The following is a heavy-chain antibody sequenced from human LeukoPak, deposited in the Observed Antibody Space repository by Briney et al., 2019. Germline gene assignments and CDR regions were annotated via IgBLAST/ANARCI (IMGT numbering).Heavy chain of an antibody. Sequence: ASVKVSRKASGYTFTSYYMHWVRQAPGQGLEWMGIINPSGGSTSYAQKFQGRVTMTRDTSTSTVYMELSRLRAEDTAVYYCAREGFWEAYYYGMDVWGQGTPVTVSS. CDR3: AREGFWEAYYYGMDV. D-gene: IGHD3-10*01. V-gene: IGHV1-46*03. CDR2: INPSGGST. J-gene: IGHJ6*02. CDR1: GYTFTSYY.